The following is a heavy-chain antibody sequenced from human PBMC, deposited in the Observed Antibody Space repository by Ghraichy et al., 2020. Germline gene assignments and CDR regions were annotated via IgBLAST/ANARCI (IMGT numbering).Heavy chain of an antibody. J-gene: IGHJ3*02. Sequence: GGSLRLSCAASGFTFSSYAMSWVRQAPGKGLEWVSAISGSGGSTYYADSVKGRFTISRDNSKNTLYLQMNSLRAEDTAVYYCAKGYRGAAAGTDDAFDIWGQGTMVTVSS. CDR2: ISGSGGST. D-gene: IGHD6-13*01. CDR3: AKGYRGAAAGTDDAFDI. V-gene: IGHV3-23*01. CDR1: GFTFSSYA.